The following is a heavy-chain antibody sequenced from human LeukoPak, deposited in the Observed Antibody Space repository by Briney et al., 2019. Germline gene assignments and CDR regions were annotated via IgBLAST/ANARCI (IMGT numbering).Heavy chain of an antibody. D-gene: IGHD2-2*01. V-gene: IGHV3-30*02. Sequence: GGSLRLSCAASGFTFSSYGMHWVRQAPGKGLEWVACIRYDGSNKNYADSVKGRFTISRDNSKNTLYLQMNSLRAEDTAVYYCAKPWSSTSLGFDYWGQGTLVTVSS. CDR2: IRYDGSNK. CDR3: AKPWSSTSLGFDY. CDR1: GFTFSSYG. J-gene: IGHJ4*02.